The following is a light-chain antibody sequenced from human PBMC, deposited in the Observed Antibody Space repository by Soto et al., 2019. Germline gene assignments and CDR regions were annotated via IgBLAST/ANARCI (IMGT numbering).Light chain of an antibody. Sequence: EIVLTQSPATLSLSPGERATLSCRASQSVSSYLAWYQQKPGQAPRLLIYDASNRATGIPARFSGSGSGTDFTLTSSSLAPEDFAVYYCQQRSNWPPTLGPGTKVDIK. J-gene: IGKJ3*01. CDR2: DAS. CDR1: QSVSSY. V-gene: IGKV3-11*01. CDR3: QQRSNWPPT.